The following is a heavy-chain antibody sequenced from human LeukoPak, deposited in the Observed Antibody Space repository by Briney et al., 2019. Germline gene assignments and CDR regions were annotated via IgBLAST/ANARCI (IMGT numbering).Heavy chain of an antibody. CDR3: ARSPLWFGGPLTPYFDY. D-gene: IGHD3-10*01. V-gene: IGHV4-39*01. CDR1: GGSISSSSYY. Sequence: SETLSLTCTVSGGSISSSSYYWGWIRQPPGKGLEWIGSIYYSGSTYYNPSLKSRVTMSVDTSKRQFSLKMNSVTAADTAVYYCARSPLWFGGPLTPYFDYWGQGTLVTVSS. CDR2: IYYSGST. J-gene: IGHJ4*02.